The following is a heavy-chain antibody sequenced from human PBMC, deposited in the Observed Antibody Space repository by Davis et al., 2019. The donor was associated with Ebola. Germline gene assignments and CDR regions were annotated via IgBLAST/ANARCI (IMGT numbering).Heavy chain of an antibody. Sequence: AASVKVSCKASGGTFNSYAISWVRQAPGQGLEWMGRIIPILGIANYAQKFQGRVTITADKSTSTAYMELSSLRSEDTAVYYCASVNSGPFDYWGQGTLVTVSS. CDR2: IIPILGIA. CDR1: GGTFNSYA. D-gene: IGHD2-8*02. CDR3: ASVNSGPFDY. V-gene: IGHV1-69*04. J-gene: IGHJ4*02.